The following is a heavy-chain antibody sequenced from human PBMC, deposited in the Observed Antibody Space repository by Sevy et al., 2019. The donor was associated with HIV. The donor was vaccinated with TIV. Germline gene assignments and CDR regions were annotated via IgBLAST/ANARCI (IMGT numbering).Heavy chain of an antibody. CDR2: INPNSGGT. Sequence: ASVKVSCKASGYTFTGYYMHWVRQAPGQGLEWMGWINPNSGGTNYAQKFQGRVTMTRDTSISTAYMELSRLRSDDTAVYYCARDQSYYYDSSGYYDYWGQGTLVTVSS. CDR1: GYTFTGYY. V-gene: IGHV1-2*02. CDR3: ARDQSYYYDSSGYYDY. D-gene: IGHD3-22*01. J-gene: IGHJ4*02.